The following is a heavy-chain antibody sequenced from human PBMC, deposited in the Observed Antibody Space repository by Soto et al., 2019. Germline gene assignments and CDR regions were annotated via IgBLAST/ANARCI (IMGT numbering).Heavy chain of an antibody. CDR3: ARSSYGDYMGAFDI. D-gene: IGHD4-17*01. J-gene: IGHJ3*02. CDR2: IGTAGDT. Sequence: EVQLVESGGGLVQPGGSLRLSCAASGFTFSSYDMHWVRQATGKGLEWVSAIGTAGDTYYPDSVKGRFTIARENVKNSLYLQMNSLRAGDTAVYYCARSSYGDYMGAFDIWGQGTMVTVSS. V-gene: IGHV3-13*01. CDR1: GFTFSSYD.